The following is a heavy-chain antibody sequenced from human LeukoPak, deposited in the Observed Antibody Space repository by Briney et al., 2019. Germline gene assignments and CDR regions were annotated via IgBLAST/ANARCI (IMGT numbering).Heavy chain of an antibody. D-gene: IGHD6-13*01. CDR3: ARGGAAAVRRFDP. V-gene: IGHV3-7*01. J-gene: IGHJ5*02. CDR2: IKQDGSEK. CDR1: GFTYSSYW. Sequence: GGSLRLSCAASGFTYSSYWMSWVRQAPGKGLEWVANIKQDGSEKYYVDSVKGRFIISRDNAKNSLYLQMNSLRAEDTAVYYCARGGAAAVRRFDPWGQGTLVTVSS.